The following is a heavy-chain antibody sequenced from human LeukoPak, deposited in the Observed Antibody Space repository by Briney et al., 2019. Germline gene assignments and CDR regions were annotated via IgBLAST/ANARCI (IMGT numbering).Heavy chain of an antibody. V-gene: IGHV1-18*01. D-gene: IGHD5-24*01. CDR3: ARVEMATTKFDY. CDR2: ISAYNGNT. CDR1: SYTFTNYA. Sequence: GASVKVSCKASSYTFTNYAFTWVRQAPGQGLEWMGWISAYNGNTNYAQKLQGRVTMTTDTSTSTAYMELRSLRSDDTAVYYCARVEMATTKFDYWGQGTLVTVSS. J-gene: IGHJ4*02.